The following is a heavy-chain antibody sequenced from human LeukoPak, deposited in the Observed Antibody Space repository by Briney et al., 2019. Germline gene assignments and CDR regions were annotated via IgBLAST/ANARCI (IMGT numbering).Heavy chain of an antibody. CDR1: GGSISSGGYY. D-gene: IGHD2-2*01. J-gene: IGHJ5*02. CDR2: IYYGGST. Sequence: SETLSLTCTVSGGSISSGGYYWSWIRQHPGKGLEWIGYIYYGGSTYYNPSLKSRVTISVDTSKNQFSLKLSSVTAADTAVYYCARGVVVVPAASNWFDPWGQGTLVTVSS. CDR3: ARGVVVVPAASNWFDP. V-gene: IGHV4-31*03.